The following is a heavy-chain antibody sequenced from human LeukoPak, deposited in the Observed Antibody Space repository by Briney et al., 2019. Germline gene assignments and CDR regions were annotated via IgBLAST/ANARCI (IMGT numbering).Heavy chain of an antibody. CDR3: AKDWSADY. CDR2: MSGSGDSA. Sequence: PGGSLRLSCTTSGFIFSTYAMTWVRQAPGKGLEWVSAMSGSGDSAKYAASVKGRLTMSRDNSKNTVYLQMNSLRAEDTAVYYCAKDWSADYRGPGTLVTVSS. J-gene: IGHJ4*02. CDR1: GFIFSTYA. V-gene: IGHV3-23*01.